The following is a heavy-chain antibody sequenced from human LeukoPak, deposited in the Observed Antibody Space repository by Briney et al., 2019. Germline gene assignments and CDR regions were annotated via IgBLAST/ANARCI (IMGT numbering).Heavy chain of an antibody. CDR2: IYYSGST. J-gene: IGHJ4*02. Sequence: SETLSLTCTVSGGSITPYYWSWIRQPPGKGLEWIGYIYYSGSTYYNPSLKSRVTISVDTSKNQFSLKLSSVTAADTAVYYCARHRPLLWFGESPGFDYWGQGTPVTVSS. CDR3: ARHRPLLWFGESPGFDY. CDR1: GGSITPYY. V-gene: IGHV4-59*04. D-gene: IGHD3-10*01.